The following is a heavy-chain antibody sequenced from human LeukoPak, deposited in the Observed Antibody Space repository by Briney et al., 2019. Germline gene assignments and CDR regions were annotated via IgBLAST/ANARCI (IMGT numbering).Heavy chain of an antibody. Sequence: ASVKVSCKASGYTFLDYYMHWVRQAPGQGLEWMGWINPSSGGTNYAQKFQGRVTVTRDTSISTVYMDLSGLRSDDAAMYYCARVRPCTTATCYRWFDPWGQGTLVTVSS. D-gene: IGHD2-2*01. V-gene: IGHV1-2*02. CDR1: GYTFLDYY. CDR2: INPSSGGT. CDR3: ARVRPCTTATCYRWFDP. J-gene: IGHJ5*02.